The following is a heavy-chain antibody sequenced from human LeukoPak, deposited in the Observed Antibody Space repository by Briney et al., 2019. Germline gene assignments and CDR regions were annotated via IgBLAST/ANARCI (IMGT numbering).Heavy chain of an antibody. D-gene: IGHD6-13*01. V-gene: IGHV4-39*07. CDR1: GGSISSSSYY. Sequence: SETLSLTCTVSGGSISSSSYYWGWIRQPPGKGLEWIGSIYYSGSTYYNPSLKSRVTISVDTSKNQFSLKLSSVTAADTAVYYCARDSAAALNWGQGTLITVSS. CDR2: IYYSGST. J-gene: IGHJ4*02. CDR3: ARDSAAALN.